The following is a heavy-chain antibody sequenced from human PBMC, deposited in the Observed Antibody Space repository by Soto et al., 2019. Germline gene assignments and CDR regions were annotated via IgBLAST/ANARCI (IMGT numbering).Heavy chain of an antibody. J-gene: IGHJ4*02. Sequence: GGSLRLSCVASGIPVSSNYMTWVRQAPGKGLEWVSSISSTGALMYYADSVRGRFTVSRDNSKNTLYLQMNSLRAEDTAVYYCAKVKEVGAITLFDYWGQGTLVTVSS. CDR1: GIPVSSNY. D-gene: IGHD1-26*01. CDR3: AKVKEVGAITLFDY. CDR2: ISSTGALM. V-gene: IGHV3-23*01.